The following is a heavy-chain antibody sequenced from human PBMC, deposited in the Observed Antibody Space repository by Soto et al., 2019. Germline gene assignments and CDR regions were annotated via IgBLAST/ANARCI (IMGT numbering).Heavy chain of an antibody. J-gene: IGHJ4*02. CDR2: INHSGST. D-gene: IGHD6-6*01. V-gene: IGHV4-34*01. Sequence: QVQLQQWGAGLLKPSETLSLTCAVYGGSFSGYYWSWIRQPPGKGLEWIGEINHSGSTNYNPSLKSRVTISVDTSKNQFSLKLSSVTAADTAVYYCARAKYSSSLFDYWGQGTLVTVSS. CDR1: GGSFSGYY. CDR3: ARAKYSSSLFDY.